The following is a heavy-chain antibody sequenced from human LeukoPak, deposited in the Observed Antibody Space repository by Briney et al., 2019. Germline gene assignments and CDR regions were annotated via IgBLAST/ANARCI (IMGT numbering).Heavy chain of an antibody. J-gene: IGHJ4*02. Sequence: ASVKVSCKASGYTFASYCIHWVRQAPGQGLEWMGVIIPSGGSTTYAQKFQGRVTMTRDTSMSTVYMDLSSLRSEDTAVYYCARGDTVTTPLNRLVYWGQGTLVTVSS. D-gene: IGHD4-17*01. CDR2: IIPSGGST. CDR1: GYTFASYC. CDR3: ARGDTVTTPLNRLVY. V-gene: IGHV1-46*01.